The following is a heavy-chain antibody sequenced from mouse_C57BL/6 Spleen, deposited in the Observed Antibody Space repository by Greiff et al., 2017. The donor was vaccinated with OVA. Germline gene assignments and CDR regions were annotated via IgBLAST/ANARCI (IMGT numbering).Heavy chain of an antibody. V-gene: IGHV1-50*01. CDR1: GYTFTSYW. D-gene: IGHD1-1*01. CDR3: ARRALLRSFDY. J-gene: IGHJ2*01. Sequence: QVQLKQPGAELVKPGASVKLSCKASGYTFTSYWMQWVKQRPGQGLEWIGEIDPSDSYTNYNQKFKGKATLTVDTSSSTAYMQLSSLTSEDSAVYYCARRALLRSFDYWGQGTTLTVSS. CDR2: IDPSDSYT.